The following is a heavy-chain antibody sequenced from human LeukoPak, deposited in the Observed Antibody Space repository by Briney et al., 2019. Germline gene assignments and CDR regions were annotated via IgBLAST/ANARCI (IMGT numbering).Heavy chain of an antibody. D-gene: IGHD6-6*01. V-gene: IGHV4-34*01. CDR3: ARGVKAARRPGGRFVWFDP. CDR1: GGSFSGYY. J-gene: IGHJ5*02. CDR2: INHSGST. Sequence: SETLSLTCAVYGGSFSGYYWSWIRQPPGKGLEWIGEINHSGSTNYNPSLKSRVTISVDTSKNQFSLKLSSVTAADTAVYYCARGVKAARRPGGRFVWFDPWGQGTLVTVSS.